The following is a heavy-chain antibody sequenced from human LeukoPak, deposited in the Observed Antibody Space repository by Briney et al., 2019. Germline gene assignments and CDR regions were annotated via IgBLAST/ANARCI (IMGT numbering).Heavy chain of an antibody. CDR2: INPDGSRT. V-gene: IGHV3-74*01. J-gene: IGHJ4*02. CDR1: GFSFSTYW. CDR3: ARVGRTPPFN. Sequence: GGSLRLSCAASGFSFSTYWMHWVRQAPGKGLVWVSQINPDGSRTDYADSVKGRFTSSRDNAKNTVYLQMNSLRAEETAVYYCARVGRTPPFNWGQGTLVTVSS.